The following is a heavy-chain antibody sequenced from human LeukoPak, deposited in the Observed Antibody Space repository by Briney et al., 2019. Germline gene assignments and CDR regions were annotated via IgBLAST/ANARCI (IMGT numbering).Heavy chain of an antibody. Sequence: GGSLRLSCAASGFTFRNHAINWVRQAPGKGLEWVSHISGSGDYTYYADSVRGRFTISRDNSKNTLYLQMNSLRAEDTAVYYCAKSQYCGGDCYSGFDYWGQGTLVTVSS. V-gene: IGHV3-23*01. D-gene: IGHD2-21*02. CDR3: AKSQYCGGDCYSGFDY. J-gene: IGHJ4*02. CDR1: GFTFRNHA. CDR2: ISGSGDYT.